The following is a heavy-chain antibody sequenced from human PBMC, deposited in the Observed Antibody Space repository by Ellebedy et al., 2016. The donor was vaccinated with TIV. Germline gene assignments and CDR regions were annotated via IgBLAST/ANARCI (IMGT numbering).Heavy chain of an antibody. J-gene: IGHJ4*02. CDR2: INPDESDT. V-gene: IGHV5-51*01. CDR1: GYTFTNNW. D-gene: IGHD3-22*01. CDR3: ARFPTYNYEISCFFLFDF. Sequence: PGGSLRLSCRASGYTFTNNWIAWVRQTPGKGLEWVSLINPDESDTKYSPSFRGQVTVSADEFIRTAFLELTSLTASDSATCFCARFPTYNYEISCFFLFDFWGQGNLLTVSS.